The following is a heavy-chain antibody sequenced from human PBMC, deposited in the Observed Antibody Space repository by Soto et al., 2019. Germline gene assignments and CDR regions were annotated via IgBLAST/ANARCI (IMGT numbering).Heavy chain of an antibody. CDR3: ARWNYLGY. Sequence: EVQLLESGGGLVQPGGSLRLSCAASGFSFSSYAMSWVRQAPGKGLEWVSTISGSDGKTFYADSVKGRFSISRDTSDNTLYLQMNSLRADDTAIYYCARWNYLGYWGQGARVTVSS. J-gene: IGHJ4*02. D-gene: IGHD2-15*01. CDR1: GFSFSSYA. V-gene: IGHV3-23*01. CDR2: ISGSDGKT.